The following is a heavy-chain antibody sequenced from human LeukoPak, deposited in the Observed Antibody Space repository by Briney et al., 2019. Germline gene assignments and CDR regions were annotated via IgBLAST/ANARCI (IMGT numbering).Heavy chain of an antibody. D-gene: IGHD3-22*01. Sequence: GGSLRLSCAASGFTFSSYDMHWVRQATGKGLEWASAIGTAGDTYYPGSVKGRFTISRDNSKNTLYLQMNSLRAEDTAVYYCAKEAHMIGYFDYWGQGTLVTVSS. CDR2: IGTAGDT. V-gene: IGHV3-13*01. CDR1: GFTFSSYD. CDR3: AKEAHMIGYFDY. J-gene: IGHJ4*02.